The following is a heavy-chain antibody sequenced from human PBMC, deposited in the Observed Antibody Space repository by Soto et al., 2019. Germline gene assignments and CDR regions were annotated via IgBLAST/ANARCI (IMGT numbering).Heavy chain of an antibody. J-gene: IGHJ4*02. CDR3: ARDDYGGDAFDY. D-gene: IGHD2-21*02. CDR1: GFSLSTSGVG. Sequence: QITLKESGPPLVKPTQTLTLTCTFSGFSLSTSGVGVGWIRQPPGKALEWLALIYWDDDKRYSPSLKNRLTITKDTSKNQVVLTMTNMDPVDTATYYCARDDYGGDAFDYWGQGTLVTVSS. CDR2: IYWDDDK. V-gene: IGHV2-5*02.